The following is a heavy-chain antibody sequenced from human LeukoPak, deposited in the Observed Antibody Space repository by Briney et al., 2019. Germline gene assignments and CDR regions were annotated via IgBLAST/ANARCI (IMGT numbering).Heavy chain of an antibody. Sequence: PGGSLRLSCAASGFTFDDYGMSWVRQAPGKGLEWVSGINWNGGSTGYADSVKGRFTISRDNAKNSLYLQMNSLRAEDTALYHCARRTTVVTGHWYFDLWGRGTLVTVSS. CDR1: GFTFDDYG. CDR2: INWNGGST. V-gene: IGHV3-20*01. J-gene: IGHJ2*01. CDR3: ARRTTVVTGHWYFDL. D-gene: IGHD4-23*01.